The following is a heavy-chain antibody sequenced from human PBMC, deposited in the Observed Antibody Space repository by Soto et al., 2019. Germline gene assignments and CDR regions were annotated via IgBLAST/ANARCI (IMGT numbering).Heavy chain of an antibody. Sequence: ASVKVSCKVSGYTLNELSMHWARQAPGKGLEWMGGFDPEDGETIYAQKFQGRVTMTEDTSTDTAYMELSSLRSEDTAVYYCATAAGYSTPFDIWGQGTMVTVSS. V-gene: IGHV1-24*01. CDR3: ATAAGYSTPFDI. D-gene: IGHD4-4*01. CDR1: GYTLNELS. J-gene: IGHJ3*02. CDR2: FDPEDGET.